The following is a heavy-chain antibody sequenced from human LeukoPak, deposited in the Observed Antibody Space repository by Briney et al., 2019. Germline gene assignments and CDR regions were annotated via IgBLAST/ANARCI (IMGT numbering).Heavy chain of an antibody. CDR3: ARLRGYSGYDNDY. D-gene: IGHD5-12*01. CDR1: GGSISSGDYY. J-gene: IGHJ4*02. V-gene: IGHV4-30-4*01. Sequence: SETLSLTCTVSGGSISSGDYYWSWIRQPPVKGLEWIGYIYYSGSTYYNPSLKSRVTISVDTSKNQFSLKLSSVTAADTAVYYCARLRGYSGYDNDYWGQGTLVTVSS. CDR2: IYYSGST.